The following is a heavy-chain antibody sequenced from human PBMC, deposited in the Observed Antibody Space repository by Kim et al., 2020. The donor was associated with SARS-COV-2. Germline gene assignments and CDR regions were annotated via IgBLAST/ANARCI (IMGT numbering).Heavy chain of an antibody. Sequence: GGSLRLSCAASGFTFSGYAMTWVRQAPGKGLEWVSSISGSRGVEYHTYADSVKGRFTISRDNSKSTLYLQMNSLRVEDTAIYYCAPNPTTHSDNSGYHLAYWGPGTLVTVSS. CDR3: APNPTTHSDNSGYHLAY. D-gene: IGHD3-22*01. V-gene: IGHV3-23*01. CDR1: GFTFSGYA. J-gene: IGHJ1*01. CDR2: ISGSRGVE.